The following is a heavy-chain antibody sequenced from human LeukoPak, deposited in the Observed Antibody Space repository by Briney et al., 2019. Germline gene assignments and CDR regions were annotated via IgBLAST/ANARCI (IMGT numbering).Heavy chain of an antibody. V-gene: IGHV4-59*02. J-gene: IGHJ6*02. CDR3: ARDNWNYGSSMDV. CDR2: IYYSGST. D-gene: IGHD1-7*01. CDR1: GGSVSSYY. Sequence: PSETLSLTCTVSGGSVSSYYWSWIRQPPGKGLKWIGYIYYSGSTNYNPSLKSRVTISVDTSKNQFSLKLSSVTAADTAVYHCARDNWNYGSSMDVWGQGTTVTVSS.